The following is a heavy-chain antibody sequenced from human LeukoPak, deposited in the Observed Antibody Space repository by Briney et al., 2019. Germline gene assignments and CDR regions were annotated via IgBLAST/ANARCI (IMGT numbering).Heavy chain of an antibody. J-gene: IGHJ4*02. CDR1: GGTFSSYA. V-gene: IGHV1-69*13. CDR3: ARDFLTYPLAVAGY. CDR2: IIPIFGTA. Sequence: SVKVSCKASGGTFSSYAISWVRQAPGQGLEWMGGIIPIFGTANYAQKFQGRVTITADESTSTAYMELRSLRSDDTAVYYCARDFLTYPLAVAGYWGQGTLVTVSS. D-gene: IGHD6-19*01.